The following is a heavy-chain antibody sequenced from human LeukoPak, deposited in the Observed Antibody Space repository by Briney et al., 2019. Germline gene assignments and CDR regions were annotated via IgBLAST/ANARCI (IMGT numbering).Heavy chain of an antibody. D-gene: IGHD3-10*01. V-gene: IGHV4-39*07. J-gene: IGHJ5*02. CDR3: ARLGSITMVRGVRGRVRWFDP. Sequence: SETLSLTCTVSGGSISSSSYYWGWIRQPPGKGLEWIGSIYYSGSTYYNPSLKSRVTISVDTSKNQFSLKLSSVTAADTAVYYCARLGSITMVRGVRGRVRWFDPWGQGTLVTVSS. CDR1: GGSISSSSYY. CDR2: IYYSGST.